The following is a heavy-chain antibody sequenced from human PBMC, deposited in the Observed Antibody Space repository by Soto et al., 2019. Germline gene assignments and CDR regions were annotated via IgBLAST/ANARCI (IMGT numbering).Heavy chain of an antibody. V-gene: IGHV3-30*19. D-gene: IGHD4-17*01. CDR3: VRDDDYHDNGFDY. CDR2: IPNDGTYQ. CDR1: GFIFSNYG. Sequence: QVQLVESGGGVVQPGRSLRLSCAASGFIFSNYGMHWVRQAPGKGLEWVAVIPNDGTYQYYVDSVKGRFTISRDNSKDTLYLQMNSLRAEDTAVYYCVRDDDYHDNGFDYWGQGILVTVSS. J-gene: IGHJ4*02.